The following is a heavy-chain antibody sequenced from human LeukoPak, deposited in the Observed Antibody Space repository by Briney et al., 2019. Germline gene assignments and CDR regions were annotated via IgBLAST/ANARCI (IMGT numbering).Heavy chain of an antibody. CDR3: AVVDSSGWYRHDY. CDR2: ISGSGGST. D-gene: IGHD6-19*01. J-gene: IGHJ4*02. V-gene: IGHV3-23*01. CDR1: GFTFSSYA. Sequence: PGGSLRLSCAASGFTFSSYAMSWVRQAPGKGLEWVSAISGSGGSTYYADSVKGRFTISRDNSKNTLYLQMNSLRAEDTAVYYCAVVDSSGWYRHDYWGQGTLVTVSS.